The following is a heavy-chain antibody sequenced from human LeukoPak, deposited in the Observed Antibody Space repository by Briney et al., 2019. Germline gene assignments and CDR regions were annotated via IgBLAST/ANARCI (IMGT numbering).Heavy chain of an antibody. CDR1: GGSFSGYY. V-gene: IGHV4-34*01. CDR3: ARGRRWIQSLGLFDY. CDR2: INDSGST. J-gene: IGHJ4*01. D-gene: IGHD5-24*01. Sequence: SETLSLTCAVYGGSFSGYYWSWIRQPPGKGLEWIGEINDSGSTNYNPSLKSRVTISVDTSKNQFSLKLSSVTAADTAVYYCARGRRWIQSLGLFDYWGHRTLATVSS.